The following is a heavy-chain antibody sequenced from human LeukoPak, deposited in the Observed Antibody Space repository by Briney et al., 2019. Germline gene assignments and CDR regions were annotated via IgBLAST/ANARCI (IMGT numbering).Heavy chain of an antibody. CDR1: GFTFSSYG. J-gene: IGHJ4*02. CDR3: AKETGRWELE. Sequence: GGSLRLSCAASGFTFSSYGIHWVRQAPGNGLEWVAVISNDGSNKYYADSVKGRFTISRDNSKNTLYLQMNSLRAEDTAVYYCAKETGRWELEWGQGTLVTVSS. D-gene: IGHD1-26*01. CDR2: ISNDGSNK. V-gene: IGHV3-30*18.